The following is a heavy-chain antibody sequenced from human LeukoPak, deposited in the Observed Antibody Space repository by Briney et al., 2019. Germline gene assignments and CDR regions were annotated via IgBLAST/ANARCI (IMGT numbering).Heavy chain of an antibody. V-gene: IGHV4-59*11. J-gene: IGHJ5*02. CDR1: GGSISSHY. D-gene: IGHD5-12*01. Sequence: PSETLSLTCTVSGGSISSHYWSRIRQPPGKGLEWIGYIYYSGSTNYNPSLKSRVTISVDTSKNQFSLKLSSVTAADTAVYYCARGRGGYNNWFDPWGQGTLVTVSS. CDR2: IYYSGST. CDR3: ARGRGGYNNWFDP.